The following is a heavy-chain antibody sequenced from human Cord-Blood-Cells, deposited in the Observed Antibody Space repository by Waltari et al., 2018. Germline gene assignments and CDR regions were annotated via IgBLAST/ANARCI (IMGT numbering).Heavy chain of an antibody. D-gene: IGHD1-26*01. J-gene: IGHJ4*02. CDR3: ATAYRVGAATGFDY. V-gene: IGHV1-24*01. CDR2: FDPEDGET. CDR1: GDTLTELS. Sequence: QVQLVQSEAEVEKPGASVKVSCKVSGDTLTELSMPGVRQAPGKGLEWMGCFDPEDGETIYAQKFQGRVTMTEDTSTDTAYMELSSLRSEDTAVYYCATAYRVGAATGFDYWGQGTLVTVSS.